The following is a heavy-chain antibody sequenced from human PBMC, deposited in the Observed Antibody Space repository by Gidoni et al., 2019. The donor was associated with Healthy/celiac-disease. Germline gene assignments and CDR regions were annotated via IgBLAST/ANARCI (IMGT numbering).Heavy chain of an antibody. D-gene: IGHD3-22*01. CDR1: GFTFSSYG. V-gene: IGHV3-30*18. J-gene: IGHJ6*02. CDR3: AKGQGVSSGYWPRGYYYYGMDV. Sequence: QVQLVESGGGVVQPGRSLRLSCAASGFTFSSYGMYWVRQAPGKGLEWVAVISYDGSNKYYADSVKGRFTISRDNSKNTLYLQMNSLRAEDTAVYYCAKGQGVSSGYWPRGYYYYGMDVWGQGTTVTVSS. CDR2: ISYDGSNK.